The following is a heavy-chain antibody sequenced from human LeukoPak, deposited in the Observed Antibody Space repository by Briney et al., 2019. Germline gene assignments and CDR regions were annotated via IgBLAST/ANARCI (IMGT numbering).Heavy chain of an antibody. J-gene: IGHJ3*02. CDR3: ARAGPDSGSYYFRAFDI. CDR1: GFTFSSYA. V-gene: IGHV3-30*04. CDR2: ISYDGSNK. Sequence: GSLRLSCAASGFTFSSYAMHWVRQAPGKGLEWVAVISYDGSNKYYADSVKGRFTISRDNSKNMLYLQMNSLRAEDTAVYYCARAGPDSGSYYFRAFDIWGQGTMVTVSS. D-gene: IGHD1-26*01.